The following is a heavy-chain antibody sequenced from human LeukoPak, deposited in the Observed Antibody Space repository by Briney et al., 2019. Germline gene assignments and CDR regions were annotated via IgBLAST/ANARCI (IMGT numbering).Heavy chain of an antibody. CDR3: ARDYSGSYERRTQTYYYGMDV. V-gene: IGHV3-23*01. J-gene: IGHJ6*02. CDR2: VSGSGSSA. Sequence: GGSLRLSCAASGFTFSTYAMSWVRRAPGKGLEWVSTVSGSGSSAYYADSVKGRFTISRDNSKNTLYLQMNSLRAEDTAVYYCARDYSGSYERRTQTYYYGMDVWGQGTTVTVSS. D-gene: IGHD1-26*01. CDR1: GFTFSTYA.